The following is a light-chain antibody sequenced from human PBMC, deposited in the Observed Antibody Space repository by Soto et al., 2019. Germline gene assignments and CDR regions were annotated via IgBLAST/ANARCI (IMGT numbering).Light chain of an antibody. CDR1: QSVNNHY. Sequence: EIVLTQSPSTLSLSPGEKATLSYRASQSVNNHYLAWYQQKPGQTPRLLISCASPRATGISDRFSGSGSGTDFTLTISRLEPEDFGVFYCHLYNRSPYNFGLGTKLEIK. CDR2: CAS. J-gene: IGKJ2*01. V-gene: IGKV3-20*01. CDR3: HLYNRSPYN.